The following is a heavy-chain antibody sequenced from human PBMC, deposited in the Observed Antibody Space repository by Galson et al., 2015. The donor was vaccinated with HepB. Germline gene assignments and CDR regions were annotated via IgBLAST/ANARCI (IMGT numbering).Heavy chain of an antibody. CDR2: IKGDGSEV. J-gene: IGHJ5*01. CDR3: AKGNWGDS. CDR1: GFSFSSHW. V-gene: IGHV3-7*01. Sequence: SLRLSCAASGFSFSSHWMSWVRQAPGKGLEWVANIKGDGSEVYYVDSVKGRFIISRDNAKNSLFLQMNSLRAEDMAMYYCAKGNWGDSWGQGTLVNVAS.